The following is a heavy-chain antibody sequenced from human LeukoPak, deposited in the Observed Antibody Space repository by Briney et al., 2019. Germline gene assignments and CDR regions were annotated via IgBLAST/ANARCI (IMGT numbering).Heavy chain of an antibody. V-gene: IGHV4-39*07. Sequence: KTSETLSLTCTVSGGSISSSSYYRGCIRQPPGKGLECIGSIYYSGSTYYNPSLKSRVTISVDTSKNQFSLKLSSVTAADTAVYYCARDCSSTSCYARGYYYYGMDVWGQGTTATVSS. CDR3: ARDCSSTSCYARGYYYYGMDV. CDR2: IYYSGST. CDR1: GGSISSSSYY. J-gene: IGHJ6*02. D-gene: IGHD2-2*01.